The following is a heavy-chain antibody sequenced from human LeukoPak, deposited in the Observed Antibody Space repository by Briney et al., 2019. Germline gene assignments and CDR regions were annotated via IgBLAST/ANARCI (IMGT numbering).Heavy chain of an antibody. V-gene: IGHV1-69*06. CDR3: ARGRDIVVVPAAYYYYYGMDV. J-gene: IGHJ6*04. CDR1: GGTFSSYA. CDR2: IIPIFGTA. D-gene: IGHD2-2*01. Sequence: ASVKVSCKASGGTFSSYAISWVRQAPGQGLEWMGGIIPIFGTANYAQKFQGRVTITADKSTSTAYMELSSLRSEDTAVYYCARGRDIVVVPAAYYYYYGMDVWGKGTTVTVSS.